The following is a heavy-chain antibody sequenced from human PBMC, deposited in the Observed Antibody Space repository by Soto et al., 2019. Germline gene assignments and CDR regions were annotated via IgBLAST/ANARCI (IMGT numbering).Heavy chain of an antibody. CDR2: IYSGGAT. J-gene: IGHJ4*02. V-gene: IGHV3-66*01. CDR1: GFTVSNNY. CDR3: ARDGTYNWV. D-gene: IGHD1-1*01. Sequence: EVQLVESGGGLVQPGGSLRLSCAASGFTVSNNYMRWVRQAPGKGREWVSLIYSGGATYYADSVKGRFTISRDNSKNTLYLQMNGLRAEDTAVYYCARDGTYNWVGGQGILVTVSS.